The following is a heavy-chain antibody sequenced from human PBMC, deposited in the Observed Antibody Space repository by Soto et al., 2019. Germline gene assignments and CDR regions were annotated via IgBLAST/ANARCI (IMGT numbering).Heavy chain of an antibody. D-gene: IGHD3-10*01. CDR3: AARFGDLGYYYGMDV. J-gene: IGHJ6*02. V-gene: IGHV4-30-4*01. CDR2: IYYSGST. Sequence: QVQLQESGPGLVKPSQTLSLTCTVSGGSISSGDYYWSWIRQPPGKGLEWIGYIYYSGSTYYNPSLKSRVTISVDTSKSQFSLKLSSVTAADTAVYYCAARFGDLGYYYGMDVWGQGTTVTVSS. CDR1: GGSISSGDYY.